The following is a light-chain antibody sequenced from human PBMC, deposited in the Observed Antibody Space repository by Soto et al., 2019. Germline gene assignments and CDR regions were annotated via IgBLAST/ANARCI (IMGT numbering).Light chain of an antibody. CDR2: GAS. CDR3: QQYNKWPRT. J-gene: IGKJ1*01. Sequence: EIVMTQSPAALSGSPLESATVSCIASQSISFYLAWYQQRPGQAPRLLIYGASTRAAGIPARFSGSGAGTEFALTISSLQSEDFAVYYCQQYNKWPRTFGQGTKVDIK. V-gene: IGKV3-15*01. CDR1: QSISFY.